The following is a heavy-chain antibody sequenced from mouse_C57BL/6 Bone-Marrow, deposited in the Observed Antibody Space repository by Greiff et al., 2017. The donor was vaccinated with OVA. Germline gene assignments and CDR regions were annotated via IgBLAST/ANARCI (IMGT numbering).Heavy chain of an antibody. CDR1: GFTFSDYY. CDR2: ISNGGGST. D-gene: IGHD2-5*01. Sequence: DVKLVESGGGLVQPGGSLKLSCAASGFTFSDYYMYWVRQTPEKRLEWVAYISNGGGSTYYPDTVKGRFTISRDNAKNTLYLQMSRLKSEDTAMYYCARHSYSIYVDYYAMDYWGQGTSVTVSS. V-gene: IGHV5-12*01. J-gene: IGHJ4*01. CDR3: ARHSYSIYVDYYAMDY.